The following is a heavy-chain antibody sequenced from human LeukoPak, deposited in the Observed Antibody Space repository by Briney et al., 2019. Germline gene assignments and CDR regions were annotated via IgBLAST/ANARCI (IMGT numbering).Heavy chain of an antibody. CDR3: ARLYGSGPRGAFDI. Sequence: SETLSLTCTVSGGSLGREFLTWVRQPPGKGLERIGCIYDIGTANYNPSLKSRVTIFVDTYTNQTFLNLTSVTAGDTAVYFCARLYGSGPRGAFDIWGQGTLVTVSS. D-gene: IGHD3-10*01. CDR1: GGSLGREF. V-gene: IGHV4-59*08. J-gene: IGHJ3*02. CDR2: IYDIGTA.